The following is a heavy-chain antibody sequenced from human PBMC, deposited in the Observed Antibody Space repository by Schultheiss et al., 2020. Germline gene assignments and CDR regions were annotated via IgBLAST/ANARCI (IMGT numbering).Heavy chain of an antibody. V-gene: IGHV3-30-3*01. D-gene: IGHD1-7*01. Sequence: GESLKISCAASGFTFSAYAMHWVRQAPGKGLEWVAVISYDGSNKHYADSVKGRFTISRDNSKNTLYLQMNSLRAEDSAVYYCAREEEGNYGDLWGRGTLVTVSS. J-gene: IGHJ2*01. CDR2: ISYDGSNK. CDR1: GFTFSAYA. CDR3: AREEEGNYGDL.